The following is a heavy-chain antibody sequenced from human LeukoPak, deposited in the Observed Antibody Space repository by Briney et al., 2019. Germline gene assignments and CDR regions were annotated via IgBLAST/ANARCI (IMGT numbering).Heavy chain of an antibody. CDR1: GFTFDDYD. CDR2: ISGGGGST. CDR3: AKDHRVITTSALDY. D-gene: IGHD3-22*01. Sequence: AGGSLSLPCAVSGFTFDDYDMHWVRQAPGKGLEWVSLISGGGGSTNYADSVKDRFTISRDNSNNSLYLQMNSLRTEDTALCSCAKDHRVITTSALDYWGQGTLVTVSS. J-gene: IGHJ4*02. V-gene: IGHV3-43*02.